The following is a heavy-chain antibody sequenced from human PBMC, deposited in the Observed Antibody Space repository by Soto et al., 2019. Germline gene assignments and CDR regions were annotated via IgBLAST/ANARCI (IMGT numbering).Heavy chain of an antibody. CDR2: FDPEDGET. V-gene: IGHV1-24*01. J-gene: IGHJ4*02. D-gene: IGHD6-13*01. Sequence: QVQLVQSGAEVKKPGASVKVSCKVSGYTLTELSMHWVRQAPGKGLEWMGGFDPEDGETIYAQKFQGRVTMTEDTSTDTAYMELSSLRSEDTAVYYCATRLGIGDRSSWFYIFDYWGQGTLVTVSS. CDR3: ATRLGIGDRSSWFYIFDY. CDR1: GYTLTELS.